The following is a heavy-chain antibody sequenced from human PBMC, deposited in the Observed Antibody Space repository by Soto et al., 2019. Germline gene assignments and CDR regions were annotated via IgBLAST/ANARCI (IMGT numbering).Heavy chain of an antibody. D-gene: IGHD2-8*01. Sequence: GASVKVSCKVSGYTLNELSMHWVRQSPGKGLEWMGGFDPEDGETVYAQRFQGRFTISRDNAKNSLILQMTSLTVEDTAVYYCASSCGDDEWCYFDYWGQGTQVTVSS. CDR1: GYTLNELS. CDR2: FDPEDGET. V-gene: IGHV1-24*01. J-gene: IGHJ4*02. CDR3: ASSCGDDEWCYFDY.